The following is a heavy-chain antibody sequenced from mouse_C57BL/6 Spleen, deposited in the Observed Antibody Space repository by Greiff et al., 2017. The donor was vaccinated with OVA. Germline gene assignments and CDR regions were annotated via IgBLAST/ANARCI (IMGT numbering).Heavy chain of an antibody. J-gene: IGHJ4*01. Sequence: QVHVKQSGAELVKPGASVKISCKASGYTFTDYYINWVKQRPGQGLEWIGKIGPGSGSTYYNEKFKGKATLTADKSSSTAYMQRSSLTSEDSAVYFCARSPYYYGSPYAMDYWGQGTSVTVSS. D-gene: IGHD1-1*01. CDR3: ARSPYYYGSPYAMDY. CDR2: IGPGSGST. CDR1: GYTFTDYY. V-gene: IGHV1-77*01.